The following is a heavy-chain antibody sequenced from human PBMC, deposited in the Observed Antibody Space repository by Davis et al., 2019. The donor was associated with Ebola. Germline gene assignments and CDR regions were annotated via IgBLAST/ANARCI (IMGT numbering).Heavy chain of an antibody. Sequence: GESLKISCAASVFTFSSYGMHWVRQAPGKGLEWVAFIRYDGSNKYYADSVKGRFTISRDNSKNTLYLQMNSLRAEDTAVYYCAKGLDIVVVVAATPGGWGQGTLVTVSS. CDR1: VFTFSSYG. CDR3: AKGLDIVVVVAATPGG. D-gene: IGHD2-15*01. CDR2: IRYDGSNK. J-gene: IGHJ4*02. V-gene: IGHV3-30*02.